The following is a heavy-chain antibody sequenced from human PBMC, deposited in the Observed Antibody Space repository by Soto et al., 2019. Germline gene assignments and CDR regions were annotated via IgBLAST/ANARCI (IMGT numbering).Heavy chain of an antibody. V-gene: IGHV1-69*13. D-gene: IGHD6-19*01. CDR2: IIPIFGTA. Sequence: SVKVSWKASGGTFSSYAISWVRQAPGQGLEWMGGIIPIFGTANYAQKFQGRVTITADESTSTAYMELSSLRSEDTAVYYCARGQGIAVAGKLYYYGMDVWGQGTTVTVSS. CDR3: ARGQGIAVAGKLYYYGMDV. J-gene: IGHJ6*02. CDR1: GGTFSSYA.